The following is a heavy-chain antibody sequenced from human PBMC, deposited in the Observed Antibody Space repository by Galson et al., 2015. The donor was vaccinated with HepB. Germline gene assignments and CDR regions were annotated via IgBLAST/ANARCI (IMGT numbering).Heavy chain of an antibody. CDR1: GDSVSSNSAA. J-gene: IGHJ6*02. CDR3: ARVAGTIYYYGMDV. CDR2: TYYRSKWYS. D-gene: IGHD6-19*01. V-gene: IGHV6-1*01. Sequence: CAISGDSVSSNSAAWDWIRRSPSRGLEWLGRTYYRSKWYSDYAVSVRSRISINVDTSRNQFSLQLNSVTPEGTAVYYCARVAGTIYYYGMDVWGQGTTVTVSS.